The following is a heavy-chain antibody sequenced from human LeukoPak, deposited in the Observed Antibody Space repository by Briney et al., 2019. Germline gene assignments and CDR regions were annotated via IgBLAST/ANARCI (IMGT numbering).Heavy chain of an antibody. V-gene: IGHV1-18*01. CDR2: ISAYNGNT. CDR3: ARTGRFIAVAGNADY. Sequence: ASVKVSCKASVYTFTNYGINWVRQAPGQGLEWMGWISAYNGNTHYAQKFQDRATMTTDTSTGTAYMELRSLRGDDTAVYYCARTGRFIAVAGNADYWGQGTLVTVSS. D-gene: IGHD6-13*01. J-gene: IGHJ4*02. CDR1: VYTFTNYG.